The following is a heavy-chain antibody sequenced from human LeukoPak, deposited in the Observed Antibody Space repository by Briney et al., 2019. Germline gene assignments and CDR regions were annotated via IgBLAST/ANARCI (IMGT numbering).Heavy chain of an antibody. V-gene: IGHV3-23*01. CDR2: ISGSGGST. CDR3: AKDSKTYYDFWSGYYPFDY. D-gene: IGHD3-3*01. Sequence: GGSLRLSCAASGFTFSSYAMSWVRQAPGKGLEWVSAISGSGGSTYYADSVKGRFTTSRDNSKNTLYLQMNSLRAEDTAVYYCAKDSKTYYDFWSGYYPFDYWGQGTLVTVSS. J-gene: IGHJ4*02. CDR1: GFTFSSYA.